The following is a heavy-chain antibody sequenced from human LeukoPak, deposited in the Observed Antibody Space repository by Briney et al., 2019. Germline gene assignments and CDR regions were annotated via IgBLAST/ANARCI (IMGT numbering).Heavy chain of an antibody. CDR3: ARDHNYAFDN. D-gene: IGHD1-1*01. CDR1: GFPFIEYS. Sequence: GGSLRLSCTASGFPFIEYSMNWVRQVPGKGLEWIAYIGIDSGNTKYADSVRGRFTISADKAKNSLYLQMNSLRVEDTALYYCARDHNYAFDNWGQGTLVSVAS. J-gene: IGHJ4*02. CDR2: IGIDSGNT. V-gene: IGHV3-48*01.